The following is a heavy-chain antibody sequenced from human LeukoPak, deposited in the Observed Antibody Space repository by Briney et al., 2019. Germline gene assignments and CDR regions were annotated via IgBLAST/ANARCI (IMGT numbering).Heavy chain of an antibody. CDR3: ARPSQDYYDSSDY. Sequence: ASVKVSCKASGYTFTGYYMHWVRQAPGQGLEWMGWINPNSGGTNYAQKFQGRVTMTRDTSISTAYMELSRLRSDDTAVYYCARPSQDYYDSSDYWGQGTLVTVSS. V-gene: IGHV1-2*02. CDR2: INPNSGGT. D-gene: IGHD3-22*01. J-gene: IGHJ4*02. CDR1: GYTFTGYY.